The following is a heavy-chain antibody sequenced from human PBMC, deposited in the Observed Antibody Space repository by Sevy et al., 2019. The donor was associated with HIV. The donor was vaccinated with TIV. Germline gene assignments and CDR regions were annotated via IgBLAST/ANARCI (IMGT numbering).Heavy chain of an antibody. Sequence: ASLKVSCKVSGYTLTELSMHWVRQAPGKGLEWMGGFDPEDGETIYAQKFQGRVTMTEDTSTDTAYMELSSLRSEDTAVYYCATYNYDILTGRGVYYYYGMDVWGQGTTVTVSS. CDR2: FDPEDGET. CDR1: GYTLTELS. J-gene: IGHJ6*02. CDR3: ATYNYDILTGRGVYYYYGMDV. D-gene: IGHD3-9*01. V-gene: IGHV1-24*01.